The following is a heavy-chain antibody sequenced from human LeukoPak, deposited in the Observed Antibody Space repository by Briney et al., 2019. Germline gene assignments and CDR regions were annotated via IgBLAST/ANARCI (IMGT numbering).Heavy chain of an antibody. V-gene: IGHV3-15*07. CDR2: SRRKIDGGTT. D-gene: IGHD4-17*01. J-gene: IGHJ6*02. Sequence: KPGGSLRLSCATSGFSFSGAWMNWVRQAPGKGLEWVGRSRRKIDGGTTDYAAPVKGRFTISRDDSKSTLYLQMNSLRSEDTAVYYCVVDYGEPDGGWWYGMDVWGQGTTVTVSS. CDR3: VVDYGEPDGGWWYGMDV. CDR1: GFSFSGAW.